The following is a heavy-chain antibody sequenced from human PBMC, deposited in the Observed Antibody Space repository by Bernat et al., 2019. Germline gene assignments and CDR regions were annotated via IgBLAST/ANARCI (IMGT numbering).Heavy chain of an antibody. CDR2: ISYDGSNK. D-gene: IGHD3-22*01. CDR3: ATYDSSGPGAFDI. Sequence: QVQLVESGGGVVQPGRSLRLSCAASGFTFSSYAMHWVRQAPGKGLEWVAVISYDGSNKYYADSVKGRFTISRDNSKNTLYLQMNSLRAEDTAVYYCATYDSSGPGAFDIWGQGTMVTVSS. CDR1: GFTFSSYA. V-gene: IGHV3-30*07. J-gene: IGHJ3*02.